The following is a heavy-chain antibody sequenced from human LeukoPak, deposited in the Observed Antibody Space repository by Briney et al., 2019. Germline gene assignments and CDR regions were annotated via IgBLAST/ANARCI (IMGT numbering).Heavy chain of an antibody. CDR1: GYTFTGYY. D-gene: IGHD4-23*01. CDR2: INPNSGGT. J-gene: IGHJ6*03. V-gene: IGHV1-2*02. CDR3: ERADYGGRKYYYYYMDV. Sequence: ASVKVSCKASGYTFTGYYMHWVRQAPGQGLEWMGWINPNSGGTNYAQKFQGRVTMTRDTSISTAYMELSRLRSDDTAVYYCERADYGGRKYYYYYMDVWGKGTTVTVSS.